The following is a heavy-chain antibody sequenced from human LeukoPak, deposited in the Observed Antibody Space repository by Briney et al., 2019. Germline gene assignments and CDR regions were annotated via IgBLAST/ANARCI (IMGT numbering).Heavy chain of an antibody. CDR2: ISGSGGST. V-gene: IGHV3-23*01. CDR3: AKERMVRVHYGMDV. CDR1: GFTFSSYA. Sequence: GGSLRLSCAASGFTFSSYAMSWVRQAPGKGLEWVSAISGSGGSTYYANSVKGRFTISRDNSKNTLYLQMNSLRAEDTAVYYCAKERMVRVHYGMDVWGQGTTVSVSS. J-gene: IGHJ6*02. D-gene: IGHD3-10*01.